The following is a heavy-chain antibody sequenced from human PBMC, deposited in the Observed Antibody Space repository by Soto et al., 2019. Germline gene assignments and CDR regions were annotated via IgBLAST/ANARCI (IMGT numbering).Heavy chain of an antibody. Sequence: QGQWVESGGGVVQPGRSLRLSCAASGSNFSNYGIHWVRQVPCKGLEWVAVISYHGTYEHYTDSVRGRFTIYRDNSKKTVYLQRNSQRAEDTAVYYCPKDRGYYSTSWPSYWGQGTLFTVPS. CDR1: GSNFSNYG. J-gene: IGHJ4*02. V-gene: IGHV3-30*18. D-gene: IGHD6-13*01. CDR2: ISYHGTYE. CDR3: PKDRGYYSTSWPSY.